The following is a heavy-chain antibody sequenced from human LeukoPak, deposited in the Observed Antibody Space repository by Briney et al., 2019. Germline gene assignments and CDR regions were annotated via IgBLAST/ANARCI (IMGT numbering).Heavy chain of an antibody. V-gene: IGHV4-34*01. D-gene: IGHD3-16*02. CDR1: GGSISGYY. CDR3: ARGYDYVWGSYRYDY. J-gene: IGHJ4*02. Sequence: KPSETLSLTCTVSGGSISGYYWSWIRQPPGKGLEWIGEINHSGSTNYNPSLKSRVTISVDTSKNQFSLKLSSVTAADTAVYYCARGYDYVWGSYRYDYWGQGTLVTVSS. CDR2: INHSGST.